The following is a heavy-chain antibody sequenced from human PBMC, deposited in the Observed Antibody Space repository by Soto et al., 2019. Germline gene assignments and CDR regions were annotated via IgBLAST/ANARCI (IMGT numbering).Heavy chain of an antibody. CDR1: GYTFTSYA. J-gene: IGHJ5*02. CDR3: ARPDPEGWFDP. Sequence: VASVKVSCKASGYTFTSYAMHWVRQAPGQRLEWMGWINAGNGNTKYSQKFQGRVTITGDTSASTAYMELSSLRSEDTAVYYCARPDPEGWFDPWGQGTLVTVSS. CDR2: INAGNGNT. V-gene: IGHV1-3*01.